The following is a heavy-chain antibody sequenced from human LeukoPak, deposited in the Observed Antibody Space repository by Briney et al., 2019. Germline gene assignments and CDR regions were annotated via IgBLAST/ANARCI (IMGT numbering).Heavy chain of an antibody. CDR2: IKQDGSEK. V-gene: IGHV3-7*01. J-gene: IGHJ5*02. CDR3: AKGVSAVSS. Sequence: PGGSLRLSCAAYGFTFSSHWMSWVRQAPGKGLEQVANIKQDGSEKYYVDSVKGRFTISRDNAKTSLYLQLNSLRAEDTAVYYCAKGVSAVSSWGQGTLVTVSS. CDR1: GFTFSSHW. D-gene: IGHD2-8*01.